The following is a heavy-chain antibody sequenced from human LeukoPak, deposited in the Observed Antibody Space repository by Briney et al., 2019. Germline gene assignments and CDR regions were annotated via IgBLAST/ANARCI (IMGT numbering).Heavy chain of an antibody. J-gene: IGHJ4*02. CDR1: GGSFSGYY. CDR2: INHSGST. V-gene: IGHV4-34*01. Sequence: PSETLSLTCAVYGGSFSGYYWSWIRQPPGKGLEWIGEINHSGSTNYDPSLKSRVTISVDTSKNQFSLKLSSVSAADTAVYYCARVSVEFDYWGQGTLVTVSS. D-gene: IGHD1-26*01. CDR3: ARVSVEFDY.